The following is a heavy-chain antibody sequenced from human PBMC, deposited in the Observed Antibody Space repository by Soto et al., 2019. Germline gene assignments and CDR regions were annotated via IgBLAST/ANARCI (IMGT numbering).Heavy chain of an antibody. J-gene: IGHJ5*02. CDR2: ISSSSSYI. CDR3: ASTAGGWLLHNNGFDP. D-gene: IGHD3-22*01. Sequence: GGSLRLSCAASGFTFSSYSMNWVRQAPGKGLEWVSSISSSSSYIYYADSVKGRFTISRDNAKNSLYLQMNSLRAEDTAVYYCASTAGGWLLHNNGFDPWGQGTLVTVSS. CDR1: GFTFSSYS. V-gene: IGHV3-21*01.